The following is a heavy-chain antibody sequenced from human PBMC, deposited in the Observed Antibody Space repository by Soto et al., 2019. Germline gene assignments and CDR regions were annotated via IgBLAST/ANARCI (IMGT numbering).Heavy chain of an antibody. CDR1: GGSISSYY. J-gene: IGHJ5*02. CDR3: ARVRTDSSGYYLRWFDP. CDR2: IYTSGST. D-gene: IGHD3-22*01. V-gene: IGHV4-4*07. Sequence: SETLSLTCTVSGGSISSYYWSWIRQPAGKGLEWIGRIYTSGSTNYNPSLKSRVTMSVDTSKNQFSLKLSSVTAADTAVYYCARVRTDSSGYYLRWFDPWGQGTLLTVSS.